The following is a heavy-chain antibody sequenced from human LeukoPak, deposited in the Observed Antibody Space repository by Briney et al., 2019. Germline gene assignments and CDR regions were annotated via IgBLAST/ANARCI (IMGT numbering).Heavy chain of an antibody. CDR3: ARDDYGDYQRY. CDR2: ISAYNGNT. CDR1: GYTFSNYG. J-gene: IGHJ4*02. V-gene: IGHV1-18*01. Sequence: GASVKVSCKASGYTFSNYGIRWVRQAPGQGLEWMGWISAYNGNTNYAQKFQGRVTMTTDTSTSTAYMKLRSLRFDDTAVYYCARDDYGDYQRYWGQGTLVTVSS. D-gene: IGHD4-17*01.